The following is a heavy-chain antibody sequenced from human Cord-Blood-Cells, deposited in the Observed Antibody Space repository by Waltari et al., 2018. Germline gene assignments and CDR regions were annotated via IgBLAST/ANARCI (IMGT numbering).Heavy chain of an antibody. J-gene: IGHJ6*02. CDR2: IYYSGST. Sequence: QVQLQESGPGLVKPSETLSLTCTVSGGSVSSHYWSWIRQPPGKGLEWIGYIYYSGSTNSNPSLKSRVTISVDTSKNQFSLKLSSVTAADTAVYYCAREGIVVVPAAAHYYYYGMDVWGQGTTVTVSS. D-gene: IGHD2-2*01. CDR3: AREGIVVVPAAAHYYYYGMDV. V-gene: IGHV4-59*02. CDR1: GGSVSSHY.